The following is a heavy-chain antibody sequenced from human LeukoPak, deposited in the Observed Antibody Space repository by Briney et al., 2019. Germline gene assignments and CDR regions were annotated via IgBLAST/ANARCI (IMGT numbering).Heavy chain of an antibody. Sequence: PSETLSLTCTVSGGSISSYYWSWIRQPPGKGLEWIGYINYSGSTNYNPSPKSRVTISVDTSKNQFSLKLSSVTAADTAVYYCARSYYDSSGYYPPSWYFDLWGRGTLVTVSS. CDR3: ARSYYDSSGYYPPSWYFDL. D-gene: IGHD3-22*01. CDR1: GGSISSYY. V-gene: IGHV4-59*01. J-gene: IGHJ2*01. CDR2: INYSGST.